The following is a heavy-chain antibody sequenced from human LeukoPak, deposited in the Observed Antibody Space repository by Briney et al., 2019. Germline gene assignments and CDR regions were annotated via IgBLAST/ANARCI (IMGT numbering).Heavy chain of an antibody. D-gene: IGHD6-19*01. CDR3: ARDGSGWYDY. J-gene: IGHJ4*02. V-gene: IGHV3-48*03. CDR2: ISSSGSTI. CDR1: GFTFSSYE. Sequence: GGSLRLSCAASGFTFSSYEMNWVRQAPGKGLEWVSYISSSGSTIYSADSVKGRFTISRDNAKNSLYLQMNSLRAEDTAVYYCARDGSGWYDYWGQGILVTVSS.